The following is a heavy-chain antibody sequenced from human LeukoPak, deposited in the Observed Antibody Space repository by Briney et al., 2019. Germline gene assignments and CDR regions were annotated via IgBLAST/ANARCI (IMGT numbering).Heavy chain of an antibody. D-gene: IGHD3-3*01. CDR2: MNPNSGNT. J-gene: IGHJ6*02. CDR3: ARGRRTTIFGVVNGYGMDV. V-gene: IGHV1-8*01. Sequence: ASVKVSCKASGYTFTSYDINWVRQATGQGLEWMGWMNPNSGNTGYAQKFQVRVTMTRNTSISTAYMEPSSLRSEDTAVYYCARGRRTTIFGVVNGYGMDVWGQGTTVTVSS. CDR1: GYTFTSYD.